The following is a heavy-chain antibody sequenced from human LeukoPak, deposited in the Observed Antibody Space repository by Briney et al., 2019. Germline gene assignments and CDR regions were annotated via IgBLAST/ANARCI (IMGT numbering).Heavy chain of an antibody. CDR3: ARDQKVADDYGPDY. V-gene: IGHV3-7*01. CDR2: IKQDGSEK. J-gene: IGHJ4*02. D-gene: IGHD4-17*01. CDR1: GFAFSSYW. Sequence: GGSLRLSCAASGFAFSSYWMSWVRHAPGKGLEWVANIKQDGSEKYYVDSVKGRFTISRDNAKNSLYLQMNSLRAEDTAVYYCARDQKVADDYGPDYWSQGTLVTVSS.